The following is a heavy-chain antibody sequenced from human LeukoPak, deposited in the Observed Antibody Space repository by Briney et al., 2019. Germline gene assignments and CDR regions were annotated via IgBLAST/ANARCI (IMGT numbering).Heavy chain of an antibody. CDR3: ARGTYYYDSSGYFARPREAFDI. CDR2: MNLNSGNT. J-gene: IGHJ3*02. Sequence: ASVKVSCKASGYTFTSYDINWVRQATGQGLEWMGWMNLNSGNTGYAQKFQGRVTMTRNTSISTAYMELSSLRSEDTAVYYCARGTYYYDSSGYFARPREAFDIWGQGTMVTVSS. D-gene: IGHD3-22*01. V-gene: IGHV1-8*01. CDR1: GYTFTSYD.